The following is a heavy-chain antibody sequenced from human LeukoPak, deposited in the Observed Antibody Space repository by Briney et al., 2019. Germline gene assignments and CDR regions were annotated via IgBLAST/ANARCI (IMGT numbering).Heavy chain of an antibody. CDR3: ARDHAVTSFDY. CDR2: IYSGGST. D-gene: IGHD4-17*01. Sequence: GGSLRLSCAASGFTVSSNYMSWVRQAPGKGPEWVSVIYSGGSTYYADSVKGRFTISRDNSKNTLYLQMNSLRAEDTAVYYCARDHAVTSFDYWGQGTLVTVSS. CDR1: GFTVSSNY. V-gene: IGHV3-53*01. J-gene: IGHJ4*02.